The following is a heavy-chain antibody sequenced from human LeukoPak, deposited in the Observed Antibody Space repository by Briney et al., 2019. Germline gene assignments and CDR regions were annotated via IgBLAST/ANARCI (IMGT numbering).Heavy chain of an antibody. CDR1: GFTFSSYA. Sequence: GGSLRLSCAASGFTFSSYAMSWVRQAPGKGLEWVSYISSSSSSIYYADSVKGRYTISRDNAKNSLYLQMNSLRAEDTAVYYCATVGSTGWYYFDYWGQGTLVTASS. CDR2: ISSSSSSI. J-gene: IGHJ4*02. D-gene: IGHD6-19*01. V-gene: IGHV3-48*01. CDR3: ATVGSTGWYYFDY.